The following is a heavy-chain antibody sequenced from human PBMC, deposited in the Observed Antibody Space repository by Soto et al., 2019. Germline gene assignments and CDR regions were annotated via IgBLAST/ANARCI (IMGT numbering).Heavy chain of an antibody. CDR3: VKQKISGTTNGYFDY. D-gene: IGHD1-7*01. CDR1: GGSISSYY. V-gene: IGHV4-59*01. J-gene: IGHJ4*02. Sequence: SETLSLTCTVSGGSISSYYLSWIRQPPGKGLEWIGYIYYSGSTNYNPSLKSRFTISRDNAKNSLYLQMNSLRPEDTALYYCVKQKISGTTNGYFDYWGQGTLVTVSS. CDR2: IYYSGST.